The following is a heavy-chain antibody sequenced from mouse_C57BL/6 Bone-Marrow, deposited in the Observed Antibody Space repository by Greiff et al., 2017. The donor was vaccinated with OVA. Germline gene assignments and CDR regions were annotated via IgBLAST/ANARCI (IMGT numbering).Heavy chain of an antibody. CDR2: IWSGGST. V-gene: IGHV2-2*01. CDR3: ASYGYDGNFDY. Sequence: VQLVESGPGLVPPSQSLSITCTVSGFSLTSYGVHWVRQSPGKGLEWLGVIWSGGSTDYNAAFISRLSISKDNSKSHVFFKMNSLQADDTAIYYCASYGYDGNFDYWGQGTTLTVSS. J-gene: IGHJ2*01. D-gene: IGHD2-2*01. CDR1: GFSLTSYG.